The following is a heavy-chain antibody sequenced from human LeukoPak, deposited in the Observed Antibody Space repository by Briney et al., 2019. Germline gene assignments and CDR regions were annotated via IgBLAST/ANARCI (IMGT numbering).Heavy chain of an antibody. CDR1: GFSFSSYW. CDR2: INSDGSNT. Sequence: GGSLRLSCAASGFSFSSYWMHWVRQAPGKGLVWVSRINSDGSNTFYADSVRGRFTISRDNAKNTLYLQMNSLRAGHTAVYYCAREYSSWFDSWGQGNLVTVSS. CDR3: AREYSSWFDS. D-gene: IGHD6-13*01. V-gene: IGHV3-74*01. J-gene: IGHJ5*01.